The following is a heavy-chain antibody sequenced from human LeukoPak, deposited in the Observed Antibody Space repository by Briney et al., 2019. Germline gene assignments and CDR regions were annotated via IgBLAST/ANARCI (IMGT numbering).Heavy chain of an antibody. CDR1: GFTFSSYW. J-gene: IGHJ4*02. V-gene: IGHV3-7*01. D-gene: IGHD3-3*01. Sequence: GGSLRLSCAASGFTFSSYWMSWVRQAPGKGLEWVANIKQDGSEKYYVDSVKGRFTISRDNAKNSLYLQMNGLRAEDTAVYYCARDPYYDFWSGYHHFDYWGQGTLVTVSS. CDR3: ARDPYYDFWSGYHHFDY. CDR2: IKQDGSEK.